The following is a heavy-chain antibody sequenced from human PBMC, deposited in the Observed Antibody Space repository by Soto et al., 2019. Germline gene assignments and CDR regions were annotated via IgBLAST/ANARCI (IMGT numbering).Heavy chain of an antibody. V-gene: IGHV3-7*03. Sequence: GGSRRLSCAASGLTFSSYWMIWVRRAPGKGLEWVANIKQDGSEKYYVDSVKGRFTISRDNAKNSLYLQMNSLRAEDTAVYYCVRALYYDFWSGYWDYYYGMDVWGQGTTVTVSS. CDR1: GLTFSSYW. CDR2: IKQDGSEK. D-gene: IGHD3-3*01. CDR3: VRALYYDFWSGYWDYYYGMDV. J-gene: IGHJ6*02.